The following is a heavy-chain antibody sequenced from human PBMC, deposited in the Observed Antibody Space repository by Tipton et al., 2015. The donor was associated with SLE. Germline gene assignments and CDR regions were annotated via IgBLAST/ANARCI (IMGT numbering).Heavy chain of an antibody. CDR2: INPSGGST. Sequence: QLVQSGAEVKKPGASVKVSCKASGYTFTSYYMHWVRQAPGQGLEWMGIINPSGGSTSYAQKFQGRVTMTRDTSTSTVYMELSSLRSEDTAVYYCARAASRVMAATGTHAFDIWGQGTMVTVSS. J-gene: IGHJ3*02. CDR1: GYTFTSYY. D-gene: IGHD6-13*01. CDR3: ARAASRVMAATGTHAFDI. V-gene: IGHV1-46*01.